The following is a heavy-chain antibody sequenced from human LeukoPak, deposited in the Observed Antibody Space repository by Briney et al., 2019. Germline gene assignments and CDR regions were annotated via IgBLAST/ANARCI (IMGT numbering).Heavy chain of an antibody. CDR1: GGTFSSYA. Sequence: GASVKVSCKASGGTFSSYAISWVRQAPGQGLEWMGWISAYNGNTNYAQKLQGRVTMTTDTSTSTAYMELRSLRSDDTAVYYCARDFRYMYSSSEDDYXXQGTLVTVSS. J-gene: IGHJ4*02. V-gene: IGHV1-18*01. CDR2: ISAYNGNT. CDR3: ARDFRYMYSSSEDDY. D-gene: IGHD6-13*01.